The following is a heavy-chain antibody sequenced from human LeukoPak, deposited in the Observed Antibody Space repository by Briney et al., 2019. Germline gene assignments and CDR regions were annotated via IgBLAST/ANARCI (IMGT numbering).Heavy chain of an antibody. V-gene: IGHV3-48*02. CDR2: IRTTAEGAKYA. Sequence: GGSLRLSCATSGFSFTDYPMNWVRQAPGKGLEWISNIRTTAEGAKYAYYADSVQGRVTISRDDGKNTLYLHMNRLRDDDTAVYYAANGIRYAFDYWGQGILVTVSS. D-gene: IGHD3-9*01. J-gene: IGHJ4*02. CDR1: GFSFTDYP. CDR3: ANGIRYAFDY.